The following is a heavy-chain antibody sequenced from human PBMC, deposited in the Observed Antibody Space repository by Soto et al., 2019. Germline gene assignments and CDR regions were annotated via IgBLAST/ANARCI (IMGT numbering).Heavy chain of an antibody. J-gene: IGHJ4*02. CDR3: AADVGGYIYGLGKY. D-gene: IGHD5-18*01. CDR1: GYTFTSYG. V-gene: IGHV1-18*01. CDR2: ISAYNGNT. Sequence: ASVKVSCKASGYTFTSYGISWVRQAPGQGLEWMGWISAYNGNTNYAQKLQGRVTMTTDTSTSTAYMELSGLRSEDTAAYYCAADVGGYIYGLGKYWGQGTLVTVSS.